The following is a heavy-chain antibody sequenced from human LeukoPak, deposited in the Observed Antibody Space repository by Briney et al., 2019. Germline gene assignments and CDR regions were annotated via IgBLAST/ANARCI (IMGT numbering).Heavy chain of an antibody. J-gene: IGHJ6*02. Sequence: ASVKVSCRASGYTFTDYYMHWVRQAPGQGLEWMGWLNPNTLVTKYAQHFQGRVSMTWDTSISTGYMDLHSLTSDDTAVYYCARRDGGRDGMDVWGQGTTVTVSS. CDR3: ARRDGGRDGMDV. CDR1: GYTFTDYY. CDR2: LNPNTLVT. D-gene: IGHD2-15*01. V-gene: IGHV1-2*02.